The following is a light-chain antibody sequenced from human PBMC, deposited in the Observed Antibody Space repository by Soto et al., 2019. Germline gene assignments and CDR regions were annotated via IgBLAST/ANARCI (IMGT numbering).Light chain of an antibody. CDR2: EVS. CDR3: SSYTSSNTNV. CDR1: SSDIGGYNY. V-gene: IGLV2-14*01. J-gene: IGLJ1*01. Sequence: QLVLTQPASVSGSPGQSITISCTGTSSDIGGYNYVSWYQQHPGKAPKLMIYEVSNRPSGVSNRFSGSKSGNTASLTISGLQAEDEADYYCSSYTSSNTNVFGTGTKLTVL.